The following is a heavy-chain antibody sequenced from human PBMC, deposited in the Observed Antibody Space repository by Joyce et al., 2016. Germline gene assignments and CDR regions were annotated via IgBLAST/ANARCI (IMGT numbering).Heavy chain of an antibody. Sequence: QVQLVQSGAEVKKPGASVKVSCKASGYTFTDYYMHWVRQAPGQGLEWMGWINPRSGGDRYAQKFQDWGTITRDTSTSTLYMELSRLRSDDTAVYYCAREGGSCAGGSCFHFDNWGQGTLVTVSS. CDR2: INPRSGGD. CDR1: GYTFTDYY. D-gene: IGHD2-15*01. CDR3: AREGGSCAGGSCFHFDN. V-gene: IGHV1-2*04. J-gene: IGHJ4*02.